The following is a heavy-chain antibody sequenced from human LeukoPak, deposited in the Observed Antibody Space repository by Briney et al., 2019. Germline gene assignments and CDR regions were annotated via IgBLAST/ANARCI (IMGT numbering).Heavy chain of an antibody. CDR3: AKDSFSYNGIFDALDV. V-gene: IGHV3-23*01. CDR1: GFTFSDYA. Sequence: GGSLRLSCAASGFTFSDYAMTWVRQAPGKGLEWVSSTAPVHYADSVKGRFTISRDDSKNTLFLQMNSLRAEDTAIYYCAKDSFSYNGIFDALDVWGQGTMVTVSS. D-gene: IGHD2-8*01. CDR2: TAPV. J-gene: IGHJ3*01.